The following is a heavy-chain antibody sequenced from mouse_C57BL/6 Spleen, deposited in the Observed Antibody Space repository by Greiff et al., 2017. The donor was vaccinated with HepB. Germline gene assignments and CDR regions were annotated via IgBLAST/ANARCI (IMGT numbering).Heavy chain of an antibody. CDR3: TFYYGSSGYYAMDY. V-gene: IGHV14-4*01. CDR2: IDPENGDT. Sequence: VQLKQSGAELVRPGASVKLSCTASGFNIKDDYMHWVKQRPEQGLEWIGWIDPENGDTEYASKFQGKATITADTSSNTAYLQLSSLTSEDTAVYYYTFYYGSSGYYAMDYWGQGTSVTVSS. J-gene: IGHJ4*01. D-gene: IGHD1-1*01. CDR1: GFNIKDDY.